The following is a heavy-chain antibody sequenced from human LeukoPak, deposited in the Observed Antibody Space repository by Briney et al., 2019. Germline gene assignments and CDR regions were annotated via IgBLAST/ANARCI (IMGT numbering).Heavy chain of an antibody. J-gene: IGHJ6*02. V-gene: IGHV1-46*01. CDR3: ARDSSSKYFNNGMDV. CDR2: INPSGGST. CDR1: GYTFTSYH. D-gene: IGHD6-13*01. Sequence: ASVKVSFKASGYTFTSYHMHWVRQAPGRGLEWMGIINPSGGSTTYAQKFQGRVTMTRDTSTSTVYMELSSLRSKDTALYYCARDSSSKYFNNGMDVWGQGTTVTVSS.